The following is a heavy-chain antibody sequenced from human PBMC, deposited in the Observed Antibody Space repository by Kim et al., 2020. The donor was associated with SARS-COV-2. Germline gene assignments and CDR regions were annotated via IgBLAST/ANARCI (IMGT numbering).Heavy chain of an antibody. CDR3: ALLGYDSSGYYPYFDY. Sequence: ASVKVSCKASGYTFTSYAMNWVRQAPGQGLEWMGWINTNTGNPTYAQGFTGRFVFSLDTSVSTAYLQICSLKAEDTAVYYCALLGYDSSGYYPYFDYWGQGTLVTVSS. V-gene: IGHV7-4-1*01. D-gene: IGHD3-22*01. CDR2: INTNTGNP. J-gene: IGHJ4*02. CDR1: GYTFTSYA.